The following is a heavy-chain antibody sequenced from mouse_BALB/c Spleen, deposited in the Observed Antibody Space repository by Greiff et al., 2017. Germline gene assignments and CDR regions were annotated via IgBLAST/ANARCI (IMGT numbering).Heavy chain of an antibody. V-gene: IGHV2-6-7*01. J-gene: IGHJ4*01. CDR3: ARASRRYGNPYAMDY. D-gene: IGHD2-10*02. CDR2: IWGDGST. Sequence: QVQLQQSGPGLVAPSQSLSITCTVSGFSLTGYGVNWVRQPPGKGLEWLGMIWGDGSTDYNSALKSRLSISKDNSKSQVFLKMNSLQTDDTARYYCARASRRYGNPYAMDYWGQGTSVTVSS. CDR1: GFSLTGYG.